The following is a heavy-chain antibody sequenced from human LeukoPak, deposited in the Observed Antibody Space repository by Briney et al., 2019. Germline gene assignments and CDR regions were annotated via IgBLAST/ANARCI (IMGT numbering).Heavy chain of an antibody. D-gene: IGHD1-14*01. J-gene: IGHJ4*02. CDR3: ARAESDLAFFDY. CDR1: GFTFRTYS. V-gene: IGHV3-48*04. CDR2: ISSSGSTI. Sequence: TGGSLRLSCAVSGFTFRTYSMNWVRQAPGKGLEWVSYISSSGSTIYYADSVKGRFTISRDNAKNSLYLQMNSLRAEDTAVYYCARAESDLAFFDYWGQGTLVTVSS.